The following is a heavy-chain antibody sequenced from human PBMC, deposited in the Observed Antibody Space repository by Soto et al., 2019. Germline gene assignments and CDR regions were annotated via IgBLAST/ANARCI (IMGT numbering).Heavy chain of an antibody. J-gene: IGHJ5*02. V-gene: IGHV5-51*01. CDR2: IYPGDSDT. Sequence: PGESPKISCKGSGYSFTNYWIGWVRQMPGKGLEWMGIIYPGDSDTRYSPSFQGQVTISADKSINTSFLQWSSLKASDTAMYYCARRGSSWYVHWGQGTLVTVSS. CDR3: ARRGSSWYVH. CDR1: GYSFTNYW. D-gene: IGHD6-13*01.